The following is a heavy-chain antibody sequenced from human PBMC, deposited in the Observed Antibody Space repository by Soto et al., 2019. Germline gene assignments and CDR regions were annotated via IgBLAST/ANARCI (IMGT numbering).Heavy chain of an antibody. CDR1: GGSISSYY. Sequence: QVQLQESGPGLVKPSETLSLTCTVSGGSISSYYWSWIRQPPGKGLEWIGYIYYSGSTNYNPSLKSRVTISVDTSKNQFSLKLSSVTAADTAVYYCARANESYDILTGYYSPPYYYGMDVW. D-gene: IGHD3-9*01. CDR2: IYYSGST. CDR3: ARANESYDILTGYYSPPYYYGMDV. V-gene: IGHV4-59*01. J-gene: IGHJ6*01.